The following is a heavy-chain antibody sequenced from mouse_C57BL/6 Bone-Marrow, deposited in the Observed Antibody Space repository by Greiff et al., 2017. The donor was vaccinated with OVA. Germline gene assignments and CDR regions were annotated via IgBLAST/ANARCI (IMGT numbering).Heavy chain of an antibody. J-gene: IGHJ2*01. CDR2: IDPSASYT. D-gene: IGHD1-1*01. CDR1: GYTFTSYW. Sequence: VQLQQPGAELVMPGASVKLSCKASGYTFTSYWMHWVKQRPGQGLEWIGEIDPSASYTNYNQKFKGKSTLTVDKSSSTAYMQLSSLTSEDSAVYYCAVIYYLPFDYWGQGTTLTVSS. CDR3: AVIYYLPFDY. V-gene: IGHV1-69*01.